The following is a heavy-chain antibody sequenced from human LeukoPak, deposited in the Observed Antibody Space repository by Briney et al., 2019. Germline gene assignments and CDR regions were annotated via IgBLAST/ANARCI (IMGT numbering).Heavy chain of an antibody. CDR2: ISSSSSYI. Sequence: GGSLRLSCAASGFTFSSYRMNWVRQAPGKGLEWVSSISSSSSYIYYAYSLKGLFTISRDNAKNSLYLQMNSLRAEETAVYYCARDLNPGYSSGWSGVWFDPWGQGTLVTVSS. CDR1: GFTFSSYR. J-gene: IGHJ5*02. V-gene: IGHV3-21*01. D-gene: IGHD6-19*01. CDR3: ARDLNPGYSSGWSGVWFDP.